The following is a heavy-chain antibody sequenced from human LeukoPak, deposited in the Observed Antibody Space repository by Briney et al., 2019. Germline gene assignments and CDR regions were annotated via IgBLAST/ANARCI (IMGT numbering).Heavy chain of an antibody. Sequence: GRSLRLSCAASGFTFDDYAMHWVRQAPGKGLEWVSGISWNSGSIGYADSVKGRFTISRGNAKNSLYLQMNSLRAEDTALYYCAKDSGYSGYDSVLDYWGQGTLVTVSS. CDR3: AKDSGYSGYDSVLDY. J-gene: IGHJ4*02. CDR2: ISWNSGSI. V-gene: IGHV3-9*01. D-gene: IGHD5-12*01. CDR1: GFTFDDYA.